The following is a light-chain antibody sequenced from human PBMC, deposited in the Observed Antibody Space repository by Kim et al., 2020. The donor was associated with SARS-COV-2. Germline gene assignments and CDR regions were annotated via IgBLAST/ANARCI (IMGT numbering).Light chain of an antibody. CDR2: GKN. Sequence: SSELTQDPAVSVALGQTVRITCQGDSLRSYYATWYQQKPGQAPILVIYGKNNRPSGIPDRFSGSSSGNTASLTITGTQAGDEADYYCAAWDDSLNGWVFGGGTQLTVL. V-gene: IGLV3-19*01. CDR1: SLRSYY. CDR3: AAWDDSLNGWV. J-gene: IGLJ3*02.